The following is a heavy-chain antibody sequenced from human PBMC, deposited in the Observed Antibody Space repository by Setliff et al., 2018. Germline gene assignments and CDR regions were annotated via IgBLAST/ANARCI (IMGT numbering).Heavy chain of an antibody. J-gene: IGHJ5*02. CDR1: GDSISSRTYY. V-gene: IGHV4-61*09. CDR2: IYTSWST. Sequence: KSSETLSLTCTVSGDSISSRTYYWSWIRQPAGKGLEWIGHIYTSWSTISNPSLKSRVTISLDTSKNQFSLKLSSVTAADTAVYYCARGGGGYHAASWGQGILVTVSS. D-gene: IGHD2-2*01. CDR3: ARGGGGYHAAS.